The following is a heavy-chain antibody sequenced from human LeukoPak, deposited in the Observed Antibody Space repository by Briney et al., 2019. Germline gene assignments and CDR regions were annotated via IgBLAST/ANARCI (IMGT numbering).Heavy chain of an antibody. CDR2: MSYDGSNK. J-gene: IGHJ4*02. CDR3: ARDQVELCSSGSCYVIDN. V-gene: IGHV3-30*04. CDR1: GFTFDIYA. D-gene: IGHD2-15*01. Sequence: GESLKISCAASGFTFDIYAMHWVRQAPGKGLEWVAVMSYDGSNKYYADSVKGRFTISRDNSQNTLHLQMSSLRVADTAVYYCARDQVELCSSGSCYVIDNWGPGTLVAVSS.